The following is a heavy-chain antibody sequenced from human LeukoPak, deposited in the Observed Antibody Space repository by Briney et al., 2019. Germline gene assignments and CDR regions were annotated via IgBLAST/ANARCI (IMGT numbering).Heavy chain of an antibody. Sequence: PGGSLRLSCAASGFIFSSYGMHWVRQAPGKGLEGVAGIWFVGSNKYYADSVRGRFTLSRDNSKNTLYLQMNSLRADDTAVYYCATTGYSSGWYFDYWGQGTLVTVSS. D-gene: IGHD6-19*01. CDR1: GFIFSSYG. V-gene: IGHV3-33*01. CDR3: ATTGYSSGWYFDY. J-gene: IGHJ4*02. CDR2: IWFVGSNK.